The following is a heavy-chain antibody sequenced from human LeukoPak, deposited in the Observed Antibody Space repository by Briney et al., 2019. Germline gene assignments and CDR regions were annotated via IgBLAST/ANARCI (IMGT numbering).Heavy chain of an antibody. J-gene: IGHJ4*02. D-gene: IGHD1-20*01. CDR1: GGSISSSSYY. CDR2: IYYSGST. CDR3: ARRGNNWNEIDY. V-gene: IGHV4-39*01. Sequence: SETLSLTCTVSGGSISSSSYYWGWIRPPPGKGLEWIGSIYYSGSTYYNPSLKSRVTISVDTSKNQFSLKLSSVTAADTAVYYCARRGNNWNEIDYWGQGTLVTVSS.